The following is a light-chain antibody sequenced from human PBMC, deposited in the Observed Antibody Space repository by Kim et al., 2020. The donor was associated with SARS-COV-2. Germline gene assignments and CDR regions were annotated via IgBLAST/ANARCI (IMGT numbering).Light chain of an antibody. V-gene: IGKV3-20*01. CDR1: QSVGSTY. CDR2: GAS. Sequence: EIVLTQSPGTLSLSPGERATLSCRASQSVGSTYLAWYQQRPGQAPRLLIYGASSRATGIPDRFSGSGSGTDFTLTISRLEPEDFAVYSCQQYGRSPPTFGGGTKVDIK. CDR3: QQYGRSPPT. J-gene: IGKJ4*01.